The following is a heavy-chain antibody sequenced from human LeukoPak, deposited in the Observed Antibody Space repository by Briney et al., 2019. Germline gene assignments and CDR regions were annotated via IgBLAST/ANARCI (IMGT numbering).Heavy chain of an antibody. CDR1: GFTFSSYA. CDR2: ISGSGGST. Sequence: GGSLRLSCTASGFTFSSYAMSWVRQAPGKGLEWVSAISGSGGSTYYADSVKGRFTISRDNSKNTLYLQMNSLRAEDTAVYYCAKGGGGPLYYFDYWGQGTLVTVSS. D-gene: IGHD3-10*01. V-gene: IGHV3-23*01. J-gene: IGHJ4*02. CDR3: AKGGGGPLYYFDY.